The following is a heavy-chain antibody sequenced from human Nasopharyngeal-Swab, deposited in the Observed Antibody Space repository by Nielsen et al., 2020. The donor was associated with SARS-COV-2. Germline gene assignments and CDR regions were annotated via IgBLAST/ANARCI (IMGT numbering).Heavy chain of an antibody. J-gene: IGHJ5*02. CDR2: INTDARDT. D-gene: IGHD2-15*01. CDR1: GITLSNSW. Sequence: GALKISCVASGITLSNSWMHWVRQGPGKGLVWVSRINTDARDTTYADSVKGRFTISRDNAKNTLYLQMDSLRVEDTAVYYCAREEAWSKTFDRWGQGTLVTVAS. V-gene: IGHV3-74*01. CDR3: AREEAWSKTFDR.